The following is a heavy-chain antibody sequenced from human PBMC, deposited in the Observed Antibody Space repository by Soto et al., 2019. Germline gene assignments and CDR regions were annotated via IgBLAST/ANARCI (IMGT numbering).Heavy chain of an antibody. V-gene: IGHV4-34*01. D-gene: IGHD2-2*01. Sequence: LSETLSLTCAGYGGSFSGYYWSWIRQPPWKGLEWIGEINHSGSTNYNPSLKSRVTISVDTSKNQFSLKLSSVPAADTAVYYCARGGLRVVVVPAAISGRWFAPWGQGTLVTVSS. J-gene: IGHJ5*02. CDR2: INHSGST. CDR1: GGSFSGYY. CDR3: ARGGLRVVVVPAAISGRWFAP.